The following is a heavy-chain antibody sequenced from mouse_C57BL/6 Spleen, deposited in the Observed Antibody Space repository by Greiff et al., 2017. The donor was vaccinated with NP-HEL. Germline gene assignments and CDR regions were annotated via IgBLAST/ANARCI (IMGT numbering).Heavy chain of an antibody. CDR3: ARSSYGKGFDY. CDR2: IDPSDSYT. Sequence: QVQLKQPGAELVKPGASVKLSCKASGYTFTSYWMQWVKQRPGQGLEWIGEIDPSDSYTNYNQKFKGKATLTVDTSSSTAYMQLSSLTSEDSAVYYCARSSYGKGFDYWGQGTTLTVSS. J-gene: IGHJ2*01. CDR1: GYTFTSYW. V-gene: IGHV1-50*01. D-gene: IGHD2-1*01.